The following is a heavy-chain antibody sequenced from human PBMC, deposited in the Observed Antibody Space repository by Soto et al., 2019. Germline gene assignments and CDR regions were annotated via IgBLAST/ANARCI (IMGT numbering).Heavy chain of an antibody. Sequence: SETLSLTCAVYGGSFSDYSWNWNWIRQPPGKGLEWIGEINHSGSTNYNPPLKSRVTISVDTSKNQFSLKLSSVTAADTAVYYCARGRRRSSWYGYWGQGTLVTVSS. D-gene: IGHD6-13*01. J-gene: IGHJ4*02. CDR1: GGSFSDYSWN. CDR3: ARGRRRSSWYGY. CDR2: INHSGST. V-gene: IGHV4-34*01.